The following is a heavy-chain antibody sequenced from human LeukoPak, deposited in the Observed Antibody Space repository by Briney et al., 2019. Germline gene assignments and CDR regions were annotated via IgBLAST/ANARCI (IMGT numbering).Heavy chain of an antibody. CDR3: ARDLMWLVDY. CDR1: GFTFSSYG. CDR2: ISKDAAFM. J-gene: IGHJ4*02. D-gene: IGHD6-19*01. V-gene: IGHV3-30*19. Sequence: GGSLRLSCAASGFTFSSYGMHWVRQAPGKGLEWLAYISKDAAFMFYADSVRGRFTVSRDNSKRTVYLQLNSLRAEDTALYYCARDLMWLVDYWGQGTLVTVSS.